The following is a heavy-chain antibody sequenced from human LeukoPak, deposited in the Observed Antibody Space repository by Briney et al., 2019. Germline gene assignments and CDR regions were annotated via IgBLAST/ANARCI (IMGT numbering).Heavy chain of an antibody. CDR2: ISYDGSNK. V-gene: IGHV3-30-3*01. CDR1: GFTFSSYA. Sequence: GGSLRLSCAASGFTFSSYAMHWVRQAPGKGLEWVAVISYDGSNKYYADSVKGRFTISRDNSKNTLYLQMNSLGVEDTAVYYCIWESGTRSFDYWGQGTLVTVSS. CDR3: IWESGTRSFDY. D-gene: IGHD1-1*01. J-gene: IGHJ4*02.